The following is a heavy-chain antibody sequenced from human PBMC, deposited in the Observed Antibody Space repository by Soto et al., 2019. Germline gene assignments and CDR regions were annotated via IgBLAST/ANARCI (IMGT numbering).Heavy chain of an antibody. D-gene: IGHD1-26*01. CDR2: INAGEGNT. CDR3: ARGSGSHFPDFDH. J-gene: IGHJ4*02. V-gene: IGHV1-3*01. Sequence: QVQLVQSGAEVKKPGASVKVSCKASGYTFTSHAMHWVRQAPGQRPEWMGWINAGEGNTKYSQKFRGRVTLTRDTTASIAYMELSSLRSEDTAVYYCARGSGSHFPDFDHWGQGILVTVSS. CDR1: GYTFTSHA.